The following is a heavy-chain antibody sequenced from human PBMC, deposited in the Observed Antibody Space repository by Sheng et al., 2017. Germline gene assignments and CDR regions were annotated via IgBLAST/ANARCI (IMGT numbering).Heavy chain of an antibody. CDR1: GYTFTGYY. Sequence: QVQLLQSGAEVKKPGASVKVSCKTSGYTFTGYYMYWVRQAPGQGLEWVGWINPDKGDTAYAQRFQGRVTLTSDRSTSTAYMELRSLRSDDAAIYFCAKVNAGMVAFTYWGQGT. D-gene: IGHD3-16*01. CDR2: INPDKGDT. CDR3: AKVNAGMVAFTY. J-gene: IGHJ4*02. V-gene: IGHV1-2*02.